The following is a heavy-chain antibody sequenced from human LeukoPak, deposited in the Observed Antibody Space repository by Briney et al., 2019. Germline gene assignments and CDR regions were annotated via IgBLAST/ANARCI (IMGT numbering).Heavy chain of an antibody. CDR3: ARDPRRVYAPFDY. CDR2: INHSGST. CDR1: GGSFSGYY. Sequence: EPSGTLSLTCAVYGGSFSGYYWSWIRQPPGKGLEWIGEINHSGSTDYNPSLKSRVTISVDTSKNQFSLKLSSVTAADTAVYYCARDPRRVYAPFDYWGQGTLVTVSS. D-gene: IGHD5/OR15-5a*01. J-gene: IGHJ4*02. V-gene: IGHV4-34*01.